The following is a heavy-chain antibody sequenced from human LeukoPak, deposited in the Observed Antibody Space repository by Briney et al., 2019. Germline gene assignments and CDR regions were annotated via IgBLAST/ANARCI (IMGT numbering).Heavy chain of an antibody. D-gene: IGHD6-6*01. CDR2: IRYDGSNK. CDR1: GFTFSSYG. CDR3: ARGRIAARPVFGAVDY. V-gene: IGHV3-30*02. J-gene: IGHJ4*02. Sequence: GGSLRLSCAASGFTFSSYGMHWVRQAPGKGLEWVAFIRYDGSNKYYADSVKGRFTISRDNSKNTLYLQMNSLRAEDTAVYYCARGRIAARPVFGAVDYWGQGTLVTVSS.